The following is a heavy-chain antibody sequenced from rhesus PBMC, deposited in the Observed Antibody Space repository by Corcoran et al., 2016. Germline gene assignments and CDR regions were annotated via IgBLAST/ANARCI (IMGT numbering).Heavy chain of an antibody. V-gene: IGHV4-165*01. CDR2: IYGSSGST. Sequence: QVQLQESGPGLVKPSETLSLTCAVSGYSISSHYWSWIRPPPGKGLEWIGYIYGSSGSTYYNPSLKSRVTISTDTSKNQFSLKLSSVTAADTAVYYCALSTGVIGFEFWGQGALVTVSS. D-gene: IGHD3-34*01. CDR1: GYSISSHY. CDR3: ALSTGVIGFEF. J-gene: IGHJ1*01.